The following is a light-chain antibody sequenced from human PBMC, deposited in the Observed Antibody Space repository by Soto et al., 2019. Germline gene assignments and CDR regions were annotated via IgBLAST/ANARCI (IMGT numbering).Light chain of an antibody. V-gene: IGKV1-16*01. CDR2: TAS. CDR3: QQYESFNLT. CDR1: QGINKF. Sequence: DIQMTQSPSSLSASVGDSVTITCRASQGINKFLAWFQQKPGTAPKSLISTASRLQSGVPSRFSGSGSGTHFALSINNLQPEDFSTYYCQQYESFNLTFGGGTRVEIK. J-gene: IGKJ4*01.